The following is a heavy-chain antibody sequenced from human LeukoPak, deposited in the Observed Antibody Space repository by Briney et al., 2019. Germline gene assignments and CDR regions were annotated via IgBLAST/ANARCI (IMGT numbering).Heavy chain of an antibody. D-gene: IGHD5-24*01. CDR2: IYYSGST. J-gene: IGHJ4*02. V-gene: IGHV4-61*01. CDR3: ARGRRDGYNTAFDY. CDR1: GVSVSSGSYY. Sequence: PSETLSLTCTVSGVSVSSGSYYWSWIRQPPGKGLEWIGYIYYSGSTNYNPSLKSRVTISVDTSKNQFSLKLSSVTAADTAVYYCARGRRDGYNTAFDYWGQGTLVTVPS.